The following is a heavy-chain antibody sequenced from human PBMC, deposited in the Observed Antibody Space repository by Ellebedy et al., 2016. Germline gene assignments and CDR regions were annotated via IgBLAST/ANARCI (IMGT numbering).Heavy chain of an antibody. D-gene: IGHD6-13*01. Sequence: GESLKISCAASGFTFDNYAMVWVRQAPGTGLEWVSSISGSGSATYYTDSVMGRFTISRDNSKNTLYVQMNSLRVEDTAVYYCARDNSRKDDYWGQGTLVTVSS. J-gene: IGHJ4*02. CDR2: ISGSGSAT. CDR3: ARDNSRKDDY. V-gene: IGHV3-23*01. CDR1: GFTFDNYA.